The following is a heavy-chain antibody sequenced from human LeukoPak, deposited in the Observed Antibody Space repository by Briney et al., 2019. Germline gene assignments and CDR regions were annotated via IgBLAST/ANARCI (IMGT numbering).Heavy chain of an antibody. D-gene: IGHD6-13*01. Sequence: GGSLRLSCAASGFTFDDYGMSWVRQAPGKGLEWVSGINWNGGSTGYADSVKGRFTISRDNAKNSLYLQMNSLRAEDTALYYCARDFSSSWFSYYYYYMDVWGKGTTVTVSS. V-gene: IGHV3-20*04. J-gene: IGHJ6*03. CDR1: GFTFDDYG. CDR2: INWNGGST. CDR3: ARDFSSSWFSYYYYYMDV.